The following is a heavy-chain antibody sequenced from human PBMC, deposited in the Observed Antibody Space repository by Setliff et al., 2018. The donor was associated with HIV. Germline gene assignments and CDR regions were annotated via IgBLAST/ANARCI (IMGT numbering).Heavy chain of an antibody. J-gene: IGHJ4*02. V-gene: IGHV1-24*01. CDR3: ATDQISDGSGSYPKSYFDY. Sequence: ASVKVSCKVSGYTLTELSMHWVRQAPGKGLEWMGGFDPEDGETIYAQKFQCRVTMTEDTSTDTAYMELSSLRSEDTAVYYCATDQISDGSGSYPKSYFDYWGQGTLVTVSS. CDR2: FDPEDGET. CDR1: GYTLTELS. D-gene: IGHD3-10*01.